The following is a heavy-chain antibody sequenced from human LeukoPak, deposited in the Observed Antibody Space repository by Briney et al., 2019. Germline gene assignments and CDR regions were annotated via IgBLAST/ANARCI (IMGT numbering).Heavy chain of an antibody. D-gene: IGHD3-22*01. J-gene: IGHJ3*02. CDR3: ATAGLYYDSSGYPVSAFDI. CDR1: GGTFSSYA. Sequence: ASVKVSCKASGGTFSSYAISWVRQAPGQGLEWMGGIIPIFGTANYAQKFQGRVTITADESTSTAYMELSSLRSEDTAVYYCATAGLYYDSSGYPVSAFDIWGQGTIVTVSS. V-gene: IGHV1-69*13. CDR2: IIPIFGTA.